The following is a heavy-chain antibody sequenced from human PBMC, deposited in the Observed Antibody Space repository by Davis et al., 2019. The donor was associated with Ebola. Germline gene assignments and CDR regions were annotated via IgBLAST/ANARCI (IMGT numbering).Heavy chain of an antibody. CDR2: INHSGST. J-gene: IGHJ5*02. V-gene: IGHV4-34*01. CDR1: GGSFSGYY. CDR3: ARGGEYCRGGSCYPNWFDP. Sequence: MPSETLSLTCAVYGGSFSGYYWSWIRQPPGKGLEWIGDINHSGSTNYNPSLKSRVTISVDTSKNQFSLKVSSVTAADTAVYYCARGGEYCRGGSCYPNWFDPWGQGTLVTVSS. D-gene: IGHD2-15*01.